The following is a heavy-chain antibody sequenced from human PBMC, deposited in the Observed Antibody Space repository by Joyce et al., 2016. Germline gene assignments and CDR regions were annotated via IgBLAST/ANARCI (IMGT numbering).Heavy chain of an antibody. J-gene: IGHJ3*02. CDR3: ASSITMVRGPSMLPPDSFDI. CDR2: IYYSAST. Sequence: QVQLQESGPGLVKPSETLSLTCTVSGGSISNYYWSWIRQPPGKGLGWIGYIYYSASTHYSPSLKSRVTISIDTTKNQFSLNLSSVTAADTAVYYCASSITMVRGPSMLPPDSFDIWGQGTTVTVSS. V-gene: IGHV4-59*01. CDR1: GGSISNYY. D-gene: IGHD3-10*01.